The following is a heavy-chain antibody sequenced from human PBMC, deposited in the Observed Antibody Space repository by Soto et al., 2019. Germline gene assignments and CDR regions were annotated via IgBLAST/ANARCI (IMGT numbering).Heavy chain of an antibody. CDR2: ILYSGST. V-gene: IGHV4-59*01. Sequence: SETLSLTCTVSGGSISSFYWSWIRQPPGKGLEWIGYILYSGSTHYNASLKSRVTISVDTSKNQFSLRLSSVTAADTAVYYCARYYDFWSGPYYYYYGMDVWGQGTTVTVSS. CDR3: ARYYDFWSGPYYYYYGMDV. D-gene: IGHD3-3*01. CDR1: GGSISSFY. J-gene: IGHJ6*02.